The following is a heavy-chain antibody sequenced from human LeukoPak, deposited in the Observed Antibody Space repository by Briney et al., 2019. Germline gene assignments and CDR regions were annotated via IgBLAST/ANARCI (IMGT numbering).Heavy chain of an antibody. V-gene: IGHV3-73*01. CDR1: GFTFSGSA. D-gene: IGHD3-10*01. CDR3: TRLGTRNWFDP. CDR2: IRSKANSYAT. Sequence: GGSLRLSCVASGFTFSGSAMHWVRQASGKGLEWVGRIRSKANSYATAYAASVKGRFTISRDDSKNTAYLQMNSLKTEDTAVYYCTRLGTRNWFDPWGQGTLVTVSS. J-gene: IGHJ5*02.